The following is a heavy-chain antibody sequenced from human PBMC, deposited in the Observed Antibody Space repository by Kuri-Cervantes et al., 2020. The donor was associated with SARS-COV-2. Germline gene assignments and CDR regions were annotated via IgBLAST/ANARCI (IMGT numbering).Heavy chain of an antibody. J-gene: IGHJ5*02. Sequence: GESLKISCAASGFTFSSYRMNWVRQAPGKGLVWVSRINSDRSSTSYADSVKGRFTISRDNAKNTLYLQMNSLRAEDTAVYYCAREGLLYVWGHGTFDPWGQGTLVTVSS. CDR2: INSDRSST. CDR1: GFTFSSYR. D-gene: IGHD3-16*01. CDR3: AREGLLYVWGHGTFDP. V-gene: IGHV3-74*01.